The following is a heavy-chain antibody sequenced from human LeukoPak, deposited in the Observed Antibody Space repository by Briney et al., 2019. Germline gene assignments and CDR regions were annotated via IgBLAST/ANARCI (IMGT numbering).Heavy chain of an antibody. CDR1: EFTFSNYA. J-gene: IGHJ4*02. CDR3: AKSNSGSYHFYFDH. V-gene: IGHV3-23*01. Sequence: PGGSLRLSCAASEFTFSNYAMTWVRQAPGKGLEWVSAISGSGDSTYYADSVKGRATISRDNSKNTLYLQMNSLRAEDTALYYCAKSNSGSYHFYFDHWGQGTLVTVSS. CDR2: ISGSGDST. D-gene: IGHD1-26*01.